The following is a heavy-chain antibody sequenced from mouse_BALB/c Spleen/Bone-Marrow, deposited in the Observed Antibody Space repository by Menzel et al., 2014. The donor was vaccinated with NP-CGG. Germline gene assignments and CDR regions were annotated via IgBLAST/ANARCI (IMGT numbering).Heavy chain of an antibody. CDR2: INPSNGGT. D-gene: IGHD3-1*01. Sequence: QVQLQQPGAELVKPGASVKLSCKASGYTFTSYYMYWVKPRPGQGLEWIGGINPSNGGTNFNEKFKSKATLTVDKSSITAYMQLSSLTSEDSAVYYCTRGLRAWFAYWGQGTLVTVSA. CDR1: GYTFTSYY. CDR3: TRGLRAWFAY. V-gene: IGHV1S81*02. J-gene: IGHJ3*01.